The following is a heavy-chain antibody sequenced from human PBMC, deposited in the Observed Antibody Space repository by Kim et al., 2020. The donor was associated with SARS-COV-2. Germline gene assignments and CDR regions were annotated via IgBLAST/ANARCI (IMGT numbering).Heavy chain of an antibody. CDR1: GFTFSSYS. D-gene: IGHD6-13*01. CDR3: ARDPIDEAGTFDY. V-gene: IGHV3-21*01. CDR2: ISSSSSYI. J-gene: IGHJ4*02. Sequence: GGSLRLSCAASGFTFSSYSMNWVRQAPGKGLEWVSSISSSSSYIYYADSVKGRFTISRDNAKNSLYLQMNSLRAEDTAVYYCARDPIDEAGTFDYWGQGTLVTVSS.